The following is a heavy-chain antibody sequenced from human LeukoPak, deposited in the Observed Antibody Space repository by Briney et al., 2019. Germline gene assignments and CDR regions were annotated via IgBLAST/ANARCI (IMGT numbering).Heavy chain of an antibody. CDR1: GYTFTSYD. D-gene: IGHD6-13*01. CDR2: MNPNSGNT. CDR3: ARAISGYSSSWSFPYYYYYYMDV. J-gene: IGHJ6*03. V-gene: IGHV1-8*01. Sequence: ASVKVSCKASGYTFTSYDINWVRQATGQGLEWMGWMNPNSGNTGYAQKFQGRVTMTRNTSISTAYMELSSLRSEDTAVYYCARAISGYSSSWSFPYYYYYYMDVWGKGTTVTISS.